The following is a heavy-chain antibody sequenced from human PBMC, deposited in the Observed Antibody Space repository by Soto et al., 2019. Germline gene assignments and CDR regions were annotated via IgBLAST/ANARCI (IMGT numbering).Heavy chain of an antibody. CDR2: ISASGCGT. V-gene: IGHV3-23*01. Sequence: EVQLLESGGGLVQPGGSLRLSCAASGFTFRNYAMTWVRQAPRKGLEWVSTISASGCGTYYADSLKGRLTISRDNSKNTFYLQMNRLRAEDTAVYYCAQEIGRGSPYYLDYWGQGTLVTVSS. J-gene: IGHJ4*02. D-gene: IGHD1-26*01. CDR3: AQEIGRGSPYYLDY. CDR1: GFTFRNYA.